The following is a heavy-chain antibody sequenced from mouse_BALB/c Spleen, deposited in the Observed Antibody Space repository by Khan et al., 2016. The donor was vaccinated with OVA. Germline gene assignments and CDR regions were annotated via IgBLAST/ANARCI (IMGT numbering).Heavy chain of an antibody. J-gene: IGHJ4*01. V-gene: IGHV1S41*01. CDR2: ISPGSGST. D-gene: IGHD1-1*01. Sequence: DLVKPGASVKLSCKASGYTFTSYWINWIKQRHGQGLEWIGRISPGSGSTSYNEMFKGKATLTVDTSSSSPYIQLSSLSSEDSAVYVCASSNYYGSSPYAMDHWGQGTSVTVSS. CDR1: GYTFTSYW. CDR3: ASSNYYGSSPYAMDH.